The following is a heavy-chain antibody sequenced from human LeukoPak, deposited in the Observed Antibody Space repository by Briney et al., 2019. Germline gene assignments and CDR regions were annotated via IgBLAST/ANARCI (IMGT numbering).Heavy chain of an antibody. CDR2: IWYDGSNK. J-gene: IGHJ5*02. CDR1: GFTFSSYG. CDR3: ARPTAGNYKLDP. V-gene: IGHV3-33*01. Sequence: GGSLRLSCAASGFTFSSYGMHWVRQAPDKGLEWVSVIWYDGSNKYYADSVRGRSTLSRDNSKNTVYLQMNSLRAEDTAVYYCARPTAGNYKLDPWGRGTLVTVSS. D-gene: IGHD3-10*01.